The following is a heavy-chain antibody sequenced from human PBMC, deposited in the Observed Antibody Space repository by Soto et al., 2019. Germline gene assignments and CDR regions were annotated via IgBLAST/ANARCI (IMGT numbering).Heavy chain of an antibody. Sequence: QIQLVESGGGVVQPGRSLRLSCTASGFTFNSYGFNWVRQAPGNGLEWVAVIWYDGNTKYYADSVKGRFTISRDNLMSTVYLQMNSLTAADTAVYYCARPLVAPVAGPYYYGMDVWGQGTTVTVSS. CDR2: IWYDGNTK. D-gene: IGHD6-19*01. J-gene: IGHJ6*02. V-gene: IGHV3-33*01. CDR1: GFTFNSYG. CDR3: ARPLVAPVAGPYYYGMDV.